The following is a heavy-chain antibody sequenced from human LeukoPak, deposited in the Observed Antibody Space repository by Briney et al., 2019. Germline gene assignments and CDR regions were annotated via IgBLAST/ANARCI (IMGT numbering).Heavy chain of an antibody. CDR2: IKKDGFFS. V-gene: IGHV3-74*03. J-gene: IGHJ4*02. CDR3: ATDLDYTFDY. Sequence: GGSLRLSSTASGFPFRVRWMHWVRQAPGKGLVWISLIKKDGFFSTYADSVKGRFTISRDDAKNTLYLQMDSLRADDTAVYYCATDLDYTFDYWGRGTLVTVSS. CDR1: GFPFRVRW. D-gene: IGHD4-4*01.